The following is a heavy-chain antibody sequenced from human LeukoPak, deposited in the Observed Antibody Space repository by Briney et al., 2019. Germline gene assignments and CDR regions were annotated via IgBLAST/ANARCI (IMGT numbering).Heavy chain of an antibody. CDR3: ARDWGSSGWYNWFDP. Sequence: GTSLRLSCAVSGFSIGNHGMHWVRQAPDKGLEWVAMISHDGGAEYYGDSMKGRLTISRDNSENTLYLQMNGLRVEDTAVYYCARDWGSSGWYNWFDPWGQGTLVIVSS. CDR2: ISHDGGAE. CDR1: GFSIGNHG. D-gene: IGHD3-16*01. J-gene: IGHJ5*02. V-gene: IGHV3-30*03.